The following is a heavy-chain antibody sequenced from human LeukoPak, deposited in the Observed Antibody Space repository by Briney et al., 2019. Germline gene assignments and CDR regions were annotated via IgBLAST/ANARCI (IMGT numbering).Heavy chain of an antibody. Sequence: GSSVKVSCKASGGTFSSYTISWVRQAPGQGLEWMGRIIPILGIANYAQKFQGRVTITADKSTSTAYMELRSLRSEDTAVYYCARDSVGAIIDYWGQGTLVTVSS. CDR2: IIPILGIA. J-gene: IGHJ4*02. CDR1: GGTFSSYT. CDR3: ARDSVGAIIDY. D-gene: IGHD1-26*01. V-gene: IGHV1-69*04.